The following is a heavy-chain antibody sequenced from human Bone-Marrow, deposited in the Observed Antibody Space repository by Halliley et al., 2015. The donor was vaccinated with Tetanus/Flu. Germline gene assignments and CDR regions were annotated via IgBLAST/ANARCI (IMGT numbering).Heavy chain of an antibody. V-gene: IGHV3-30*03. D-gene: IGHD5-12*01. CDR2: MSHIGGHK. J-gene: IGHJ4*02. Sequence: KGLEWLAVMSHIGGHKYETASVKGRFTISRDDSENTLYLQMNSVTTEDTAIYYCARGDGYNDYWGQGTLVTVSS. CDR3: ARGDGYNDY.